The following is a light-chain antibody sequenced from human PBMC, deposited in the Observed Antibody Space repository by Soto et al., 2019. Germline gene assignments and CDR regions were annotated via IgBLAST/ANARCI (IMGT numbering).Light chain of an antibody. CDR1: LTVSTK. Sequence: DIVMTQSPATLSVSPGERVTLSCRASLTVSTKLAWYQQKPGQAPRLLIYYASTRATGTPARFSGSGSVKEFTLTISSLQPEDVATYYCQQYNNWPPGATFGPGTKVEIK. CDR3: QQYNNWPPGAT. CDR2: YAS. J-gene: IGKJ3*01. V-gene: IGKV3-15*01.